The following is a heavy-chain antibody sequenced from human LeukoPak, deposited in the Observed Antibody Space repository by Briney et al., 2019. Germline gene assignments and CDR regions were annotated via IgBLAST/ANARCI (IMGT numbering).Heavy chain of an antibody. Sequence: SETLSLTCTVSGGSISDYYWSWIRRPPGNGLEWIGYIYYSGGTNYNPSLKSRVTISVDTSKNQLSLKLSSVTAADTAVYYCARGPSSGWYRLDYWGQGTLVTVSS. CDR2: IYYSGGT. J-gene: IGHJ4*02. CDR3: ARGPSSGWYRLDY. CDR1: GGSISDYY. D-gene: IGHD6-19*01. V-gene: IGHV4-59*01.